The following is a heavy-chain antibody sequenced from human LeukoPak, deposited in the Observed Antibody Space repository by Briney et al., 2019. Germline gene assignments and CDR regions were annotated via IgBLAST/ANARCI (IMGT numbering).Heavy chain of an antibody. CDR1: GFTFTSYA. Sequence: GGSLRLSCAASGFTFTSYAMSWVRQAPGKGLEWVSAISGSGGSTYNADSVKGRFTISRDNSKNTLYLQMHSLMAEDTAVYYCARRSGYDYYWFDPWGQGTLVTVSS. V-gene: IGHV3-23*01. D-gene: IGHD5-12*01. CDR3: ARRSGYDYYWFDP. CDR2: ISGSGGST. J-gene: IGHJ5*02.